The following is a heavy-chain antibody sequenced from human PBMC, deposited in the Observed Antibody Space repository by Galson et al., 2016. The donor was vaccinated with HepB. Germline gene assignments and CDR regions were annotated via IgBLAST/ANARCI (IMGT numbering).Heavy chain of an antibody. CDR3: ARGDCSGSNCYWAY. CDR2: VIPMVGMA. D-gene: IGHD2-15*01. J-gene: IGHJ4*02. V-gene: IGHV1-69*04. Sequence: SVQVSCKVSGGSFSDYALAWVRQAPGQGLEWMGRVIPMVGMATYAQKFQGRVTLTADTSTKTAYMEFNSLTSEDTAIYYVARGDCSGSNCYWAYWGQGTLVTVSS. CDR1: GGSFSDYA.